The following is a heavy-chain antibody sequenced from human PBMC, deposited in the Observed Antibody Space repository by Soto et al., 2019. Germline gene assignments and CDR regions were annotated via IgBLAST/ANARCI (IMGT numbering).Heavy chain of an antibody. Sequence: SVKVSCKASGGTFSSYAISWVRQAPGQGLEWMGGIIPIFGTANYAQKFQGRVTITADKSTSTAYMELSSLRSEDTAVYYCARDHSVSTPLDGIYLWGPGTTVTVSS. CDR1: GGTFSSYA. V-gene: IGHV1-69*06. J-gene: IGHJ6*02. CDR2: IIPIFGTA. CDR3: ARDHSVSTPLDGIYL. D-gene: IGHD3-3*02.